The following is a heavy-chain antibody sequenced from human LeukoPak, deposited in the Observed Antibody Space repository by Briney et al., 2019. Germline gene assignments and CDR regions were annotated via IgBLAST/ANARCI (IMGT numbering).Heavy chain of an antibody. V-gene: IGHV1-2*02. D-gene: IGHD6-19*01. J-gene: IGHJ3*02. CDR3: ARRGSGWYGRHAFDI. CDR2: INPNSGGT. CDR1: GGTFSSNA. Sequence: ASVKVSCKASGGTFSSNAISWVRQAPGQGLEWMGWINPNSGGTNYAQKFQGRVTMTRDTSISTAYMELSRLRSDDTAVYYCARRGSGWYGRHAFDIWGQGTMVTVSS.